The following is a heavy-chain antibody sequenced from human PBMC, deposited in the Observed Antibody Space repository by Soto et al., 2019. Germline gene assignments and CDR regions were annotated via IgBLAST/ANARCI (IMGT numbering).Heavy chain of an antibody. CDR1: GGSISSYY. CDR2: IYYSGST. CDR3: ARLAAAGNTNWFDP. Sequence: SETVSLTCTVSGGSISSYYWGWIWQPPGKGLEWIGYIYYSGSTNYNPSLKSRVTISVDTSKNQFSLKLSSVTAADTAVYYCARLAAAGNTNWFDPWGQGARVT. V-gene: IGHV4-59*01. D-gene: IGHD6-13*01. J-gene: IGHJ5*02.